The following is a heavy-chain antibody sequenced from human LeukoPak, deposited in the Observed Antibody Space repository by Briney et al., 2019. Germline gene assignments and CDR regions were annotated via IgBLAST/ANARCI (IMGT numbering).Heavy chain of an antibody. Sequence: SETLSLTCTVSGGSISSGGYSWSWIRQHPGKGLEWIGYIYYSGSTYYNPSLKSRVTISVDTSKNQFSLKLSSVTAADTAVYYCARRYYDILTGYYYYFDYWGQGTLVTVSS. CDR1: GGSISSGGYS. V-gene: IGHV4-31*03. D-gene: IGHD3-9*01. CDR3: ARRYYDILTGYYYYFDY. CDR2: IYYSGST. J-gene: IGHJ4*02.